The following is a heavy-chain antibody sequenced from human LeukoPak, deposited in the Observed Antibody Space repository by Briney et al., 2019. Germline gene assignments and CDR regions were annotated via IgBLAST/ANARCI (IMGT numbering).Heavy chain of an antibody. J-gene: IGHJ6*03. CDR2: IYYSGST. D-gene: IGHD5-12*01. V-gene: IGHV4-39*07. Sequence: PSETLSLTCTVSGGSISSSSYYWGWIRQPPGKGLEWIGSIYYSGSTNYNPSLKSRVTISVDTSKNQFSLKLSSVTAADTAVYYCAGVARGYSGYDIWGVYYYYYMDVWGKGTTVTISS. CDR1: GGSISSSSYY. CDR3: AGVARGYSGYDIWGVYYYYYMDV.